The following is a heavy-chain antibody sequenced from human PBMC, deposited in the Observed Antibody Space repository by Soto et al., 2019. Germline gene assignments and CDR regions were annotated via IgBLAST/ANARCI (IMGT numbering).Heavy chain of an antibody. Sequence: QVQLQASGPGLVKPSETLSLTCTVSGGSVSSGSSYWSWIRQPPGTGLEWIGYIYYSGSTNYNPSLKSRVPISVDTSKNQCSLKLSSVTASDTAVYYCARGGTYSSSYYYYYHGMAVWGQGTTVTVSS. D-gene: IGHD1-26*01. CDR3: ARGGTYSSSYYYYYHGMAV. CDR1: GGSVSSGSSY. V-gene: IGHV4-61*01. CDR2: IYYSGST. J-gene: IGHJ6*02.